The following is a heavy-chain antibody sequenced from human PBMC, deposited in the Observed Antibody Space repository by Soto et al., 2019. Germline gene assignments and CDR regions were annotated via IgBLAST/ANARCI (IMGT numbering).Heavy chain of an antibody. CDR2: ISSSGDRT. D-gene: IGHD3-9*01. CDR3: AKADYDILTGFYPTFDY. J-gene: IGHJ4*02. V-gene: IGHV3-23*01. Sequence: GGSLRLSCAASGFRFTKYAMSWVRQAPGKGLEWVSAISSSGDRTYYAASVKGRFTISRDNSRNTLYLLMTSLGAEDTAVYFCAKADYDILTGFYPTFDYWGQGTLVTVSS. CDR1: GFRFTKYA.